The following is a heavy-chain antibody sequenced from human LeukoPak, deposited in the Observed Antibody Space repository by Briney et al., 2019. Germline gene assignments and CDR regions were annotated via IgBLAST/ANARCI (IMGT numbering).Heavy chain of an antibody. D-gene: IGHD3-10*01. CDR2: ISGSGGST. V-gene: IGHV3-23*01. CDR1: GFTFSSYG. CDR3: AKRSVLSGSYAFDI. Sequence: TGGSLRLSCAASGFTFSSYGMSWVRQAPGKGLEWVSAISGSGGSTYYADSVKGRFTISRDNSKNTLYLQMNSLRAEDTAVYYCAKRSVLSGSYAFDIWGQGTMVTVSS. J-gene: IGHJ3*02.